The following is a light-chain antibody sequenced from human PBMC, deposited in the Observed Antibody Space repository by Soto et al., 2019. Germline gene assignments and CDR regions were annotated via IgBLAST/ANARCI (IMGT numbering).Light chain of an antibody. V-gene: IGLV2-11*01. CDR2: DVS. CDR3: CSYGGSYTWV. Sequence: QSALTQPRSVSGSPGQSVTISCTGTSGDVGGYNFVSWYQQHPGKVPTLVIFDVSHPPSGVPDRFSGSTSGNTASLTISGLQAEDEADYYCCSYGGSYTWVFGGGTKLTVL. J-gene: IGLJ2*01. CDR1: SGDVGGYNF.